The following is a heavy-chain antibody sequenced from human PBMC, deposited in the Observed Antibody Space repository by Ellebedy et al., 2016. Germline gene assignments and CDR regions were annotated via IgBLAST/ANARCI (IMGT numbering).Heavy chain of an antibody. D-gene: IGHD4-23*01. J-gene: IGHJ4*02. Sequence: GESLKISXAASGFTLSRYWMSWVRQVPGKGLEWVASIKEDGSDKKFVDSAKGRFAISRDNAENSLYLQMNSLRAEDTAVYYCARLYGGVTVFDSWGRGTLVTVSS. CDR3: ARLYGGVTVFDS. V-gene: IGHV3-7*03. CDR1: GFTLSRYW. CDR2: IKEDGSDK.